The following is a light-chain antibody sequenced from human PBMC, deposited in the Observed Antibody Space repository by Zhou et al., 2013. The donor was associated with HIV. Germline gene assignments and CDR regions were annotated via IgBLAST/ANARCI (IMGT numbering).Light chain of an antibody. CDR1: QSISTW. CDR3: QQYDSNLYT. J-gene: IGKJ2*01. Sequence: QLTQSPSSLSASVGDRVTITCRASQSISTWLAWYQQKPGKAPKLLIYKASSLDSGVPSRFSGSGSGTEFTLTINSLQPDDFATYYCQQYDSNLYTFGQGTKLEIK. V-gene: IGKV1-5*03. CDR2: KAS.